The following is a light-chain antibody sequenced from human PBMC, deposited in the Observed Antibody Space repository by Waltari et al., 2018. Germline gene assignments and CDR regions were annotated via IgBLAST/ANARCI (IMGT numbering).Light chain of an antibody. V-gene: IGKV3-15*01. Sequence: LMTQSPATLSVSTGERVTLSCRASQNIHDNLAWYQQKPGQAPRLLIYGASTRATAIPARFRGSGSGTEFTLTISSLQSEDLAIYYCQQYNKWPPLTFGGGTKVEIK. J-gene: IGKJ4*01. CDR1: QNIHDN. CDR2: GAS. CDR3: QQYNKWPPLT.